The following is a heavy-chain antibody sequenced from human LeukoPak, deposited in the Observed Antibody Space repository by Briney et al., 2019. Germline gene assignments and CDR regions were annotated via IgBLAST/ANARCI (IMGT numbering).Heavy chain of an antibody. Sequence: ASVKVSGKVSGYTLTELSMHWVRQAPGKGLEWMGGFDPEDGEAIYAQKFQGRVTMTEDTSTDTAYMELSSLRSEDTAVYYCATDLGMGATLDYWGQGTLVTVSS. CDR3: ATDLGMGATLDY. CDR1: GYTLTELS. CDR2: FDPEDGEA. V-gene: IGHV1-24*01. J-gene: IGHJ4*02. D-gene: IGHD1-26*01.